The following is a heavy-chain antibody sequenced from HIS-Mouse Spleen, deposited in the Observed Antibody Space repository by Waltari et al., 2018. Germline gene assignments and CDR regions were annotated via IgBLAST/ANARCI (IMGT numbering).Heavy chain of an antibody. V-gene: IGHV6-1*01. CDR2: TYDRSKWDN. J-gene: IGHJ4*02. CDR1: GDSVSSNSAA. Sequence: QVQLQQSGPGLVKPSQTLSLTCAISGDSVSSNSAAWNWLRQSPSRGLEWLGRTYDRSKWDNDYAVDVKSRITSNPDTSKNQFSLQLNSVTPEDTAVYYCARGYCTNGVCYDYWGQGTLVTVSS. CDR3: ARGYCTNGVCYDY. D-gene: IGHD2-8*01.